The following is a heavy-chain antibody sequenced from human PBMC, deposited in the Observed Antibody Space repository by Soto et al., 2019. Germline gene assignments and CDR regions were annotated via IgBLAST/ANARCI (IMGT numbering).Heavy chain of an antibody. D-gene: IGHD6-13*01. CDR2: MNPNSGNT. CDR3: ARRYSSQREWYFDL. V-gene: IGHV1-8*01. Sequence: QVQLVQSGAEVKKPGASVKVSCKASGYTFTSYDINWVRQATGQGLEWMGWMNPNSGNTGYAQKFQGRVTMTRNTYISTAYMELSSLRSEDTAVYYCARRYSSQREWYFDLWGRGTLVTVSS. CDR1: GYTFTSYD. J-gene: IGHJ2*01.